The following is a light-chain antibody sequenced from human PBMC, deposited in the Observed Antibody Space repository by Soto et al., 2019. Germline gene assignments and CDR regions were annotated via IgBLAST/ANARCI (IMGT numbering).Light chain of an antibody. Sequence: DIQMTHSPSTLSASVGDRVPITCRASQSISSWLAWYQQKPGKAPKLLIYDASSLESGVPSRFSGSGSGTEFTLTISSLQPDDFATYYCQQYNSYWTFGQGTKVDI. V-gene: IGKV1-5*01. CDR2: DAS. CDR3: QQYNSYWT. J-gene: IGKJ1*01. CDR1: QSISSW.